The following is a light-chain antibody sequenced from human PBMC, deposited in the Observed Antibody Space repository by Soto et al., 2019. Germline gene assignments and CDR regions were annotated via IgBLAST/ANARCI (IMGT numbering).Light chain of an antibody. CDR2: AAS. V-gene: IGKV1-9*01. CDR1: QGISSY. J-gene: IGKJ4*01. Sequence: DIQLTQSPSFLSASVGDRVTISCRASQGISSYLAWYQHKPGKAPNLLISAASTLQSGVPSRFSGSGSGTEFTLKISSLQPEDFATYYCQQLNSYPLSFGGGTKVEIK. CDR3: QQLNSYPLS.